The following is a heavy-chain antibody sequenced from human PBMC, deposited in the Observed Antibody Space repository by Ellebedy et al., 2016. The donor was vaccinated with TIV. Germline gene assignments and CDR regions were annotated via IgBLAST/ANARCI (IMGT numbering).Heavy chain of an antibody. CDR3: TTGKYSSGYYYYYYGMDV. CDR2: IKSKTDGGTT. J-gene: IGHJ6*02. V-gene: IGHV3-15*01. D-gene: IGHD3-22*01. Sequence: PGGSLRLSCAASGFTFSNAWMSWVRQAPGKGLEWVGRIKSKTDGGTTDYAAPVKGRFTISRDDSKNTLYLQMNSLKTEDTAVYYCTTGKYSSGYYYYYYGMDVWGQGTTVTVSS. CDR1: GFTFSNAW.